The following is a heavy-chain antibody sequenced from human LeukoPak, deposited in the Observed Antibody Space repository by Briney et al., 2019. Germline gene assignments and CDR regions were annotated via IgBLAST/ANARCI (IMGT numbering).Heavy chain of an antibody. J-gene: IGHJ4*02. D-gene: IGHD2-15*01. V-gene: IGHV3-23*01. CDR1: GFTFSSYA. CDR3: AKAGAVVVVAAKFFDY. CDR2: ISSSSSYI. Sequence: GGSLRLSCAASGFTFSSYAMSWVRQAPGKGLEWVSSISSSSSYIYYADSVKGRFTISRDNSKNTLYLQMNSLRAEDTAVYYCAKAGAVVVVAAKFFDYWGQGTLVTVSS.